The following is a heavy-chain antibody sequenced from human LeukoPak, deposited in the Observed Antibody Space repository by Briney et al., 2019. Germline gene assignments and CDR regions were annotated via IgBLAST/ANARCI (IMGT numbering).Heavy chain of an antibody. Sequence: SETLSLTCTVSGGSISSSSYYWGWIRQPPGKGLEWIGSIYYSGSTYHNPSLKSRVTFSVDTSKDQFSLKLSSVTAADTAVYYCAESQGYYDSSGYLSNWFDPWGQGTLVTVSS. CDR2: IYYSGST. J-gene: IGHJ5*02. V-gene: IGHV4-39*07. CDR3: AESQGYYDSSGYLSNWFDP. CDR1: GGSISSSSYY. D-gene: IGHD3-22*01.